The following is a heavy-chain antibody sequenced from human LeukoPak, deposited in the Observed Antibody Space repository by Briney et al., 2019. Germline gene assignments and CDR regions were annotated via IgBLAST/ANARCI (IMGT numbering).Heavy chain of an antibody. CDR3: AKDRDVVVLAAPYVWGDY. Sequence: PGGSLRLSCAASGFTFSSYAMSWVRQAPGKGLEWVLAISGSGGSTYYADSVKGRFTISRDNSKNTLYLQMNSLRAEDTAVYYCAKDRDVVVLAAPYVWGDYWGQGTLVTVSS. CDR2: ISGSGGST. CDR1: GFTFSSYA. V-gene: IGHV3-23*01. J-gene: IGHJ4*02. D-gene: IGHD2-2*01.